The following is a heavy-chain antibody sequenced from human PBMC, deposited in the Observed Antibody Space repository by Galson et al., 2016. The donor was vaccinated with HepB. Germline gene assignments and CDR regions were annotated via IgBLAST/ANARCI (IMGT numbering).Heavy chain of an antibody. D-gene: IGHD3-10*01. J-gene: IGHJ6*02. CDR2: ICPGDSDT. Sequence: QSGAEVKKPGESLKISCKGSGYSFTSYWIGWVRQMPGKGLEWMGIICPGDSDTRYSPSFQGQVTISVDKSISTAYLQWSSLKASDTAMYYCARLGLGWEFLSYYYGMDVWGQGTTVIVSS. CDR3: ARLGLGWEFLSYYYGMDV. V-gene: IGHV5-51*01. CDR1: GYSFTSYW.